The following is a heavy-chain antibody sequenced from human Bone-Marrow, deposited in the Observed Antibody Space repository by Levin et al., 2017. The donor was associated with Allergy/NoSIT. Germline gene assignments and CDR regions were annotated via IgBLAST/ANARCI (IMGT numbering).Heavy chain of an antibody. J-gene: IGHJ4*01. CDR3: ARGDPLAD. V-gene: IGHV3-66*01. CDR2: IYSGGAI. D-gene: IGHD3-16*01. CDR1: GFSVSGNY. Sequence: GASVKVSCTVSGFSVSGNYMSWVRQAPGKGLEWVSIIYSGGAIYYGDSLEGRFTLSGDNSKNTLYLQMNSLRVEDTAVYYCARGDPLADWGQGTLVTVSS.